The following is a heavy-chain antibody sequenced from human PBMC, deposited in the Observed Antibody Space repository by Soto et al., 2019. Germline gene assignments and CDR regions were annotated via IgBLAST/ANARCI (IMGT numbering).Heavy chain of an antibody. CDR1: GGSIRSYY. J-gene: IGHJ6*02. Sequence: QVQLQESGPGLVKPSETLSLICAVSGGSIRSYYWTWIRQPPGKGLEWIGYIYYSGGTNYNPSLKSRVPISVDTSKNQFSLKLSSVTAADTAVYYCASTNYYSHGMDVWGLGTTVTVSS. D-gene: IGHD1-1*01. CDR2: IYYSGGT. V-gene: IGHV4-59*01. CDR3: ASTNYYSHGMDV.